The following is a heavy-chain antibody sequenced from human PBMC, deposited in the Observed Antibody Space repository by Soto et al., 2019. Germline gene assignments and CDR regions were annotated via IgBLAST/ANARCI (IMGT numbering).Heavy chain of an antibody. V-gene: IGHV4-4*02. CDR1: GGSISSSNW. CDR2: INHSGST. D-gene: IGHD3-3*01. CDR3: ARGVIFGVVIIRGGGYYMDV. J-gene: IGHJ6*03. Sequence: SETLSLTCAVSGGSISSSNWRSWIRQPPGKGLEWIGEINHSGSTNYNPSLKSRVTISVDTSKNQFSLKLSSVTAADTAVYYCARGVIFGVVIIRGGGYYMDVWGKGTTVTVSS.